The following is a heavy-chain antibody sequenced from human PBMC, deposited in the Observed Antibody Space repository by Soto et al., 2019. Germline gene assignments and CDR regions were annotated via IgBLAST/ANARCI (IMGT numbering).Heavy chain of an antibody. CDR3: ARERRFGENHYYKDV. CDR2: IWADGSNE. CDR1: EFTFSSHG. D-gene: IGHD3-10*01. V-gene: IGHV3-33*01. Sequence: QVQLVESGGDVVQPGRSLRLSCAASEFTFSSHGMHWVRQAPGKGLEWVGVIWADGSNERYADSVKGRFTISRDNSKNTLFLQMSSLRAEDTAVYYFARERRFGENHYYKDVWGTGTTVTVSS. J-gene: IGHJ6*03.